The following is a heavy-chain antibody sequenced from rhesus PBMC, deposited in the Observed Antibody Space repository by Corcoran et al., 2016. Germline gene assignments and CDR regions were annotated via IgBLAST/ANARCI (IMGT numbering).Heavy chain of an antibody. V-gene: IGHV4-76*01. CDR1: GYSISSGYE. J-gene: IGHJ4*01. CDR3: ARKLAYFAY. Sequence: QVQLQESGPGVVKPSETLSLTCAVSGYSISSGYERSWIRQPPGKGLEWIGYIYGSSGITNYNPSLKNRVTISTDTSKIQFSLKLSSVTAADTAVYYCARKLAYFAYWGQGVLVTVSS. D-gene: IGHD1-1*01. CDR2: IYGSSGIT.